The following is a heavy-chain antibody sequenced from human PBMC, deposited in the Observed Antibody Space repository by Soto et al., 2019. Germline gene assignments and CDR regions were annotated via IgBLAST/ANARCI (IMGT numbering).Heavy chain of an antibody. V-gene: IGHV1-69*02. Sequence: QVHLVQSGAEVKKPGSSVKVSCKASGGTFSSNTMSWVRQAPGQGLEWMGRIIPILGIANYAQKFQGRITITTDKSTSTAYMELSSLRSEDTAVYYCATVGYMYTSFDYWGQGTLVIVSS. CDR2: IIPILGIA. J-gene: IGHJ4*02. D-gene: IGHD5-18*01. CDR3: ATVGYMYTSFDY. CDR1: GGTFSSNT.